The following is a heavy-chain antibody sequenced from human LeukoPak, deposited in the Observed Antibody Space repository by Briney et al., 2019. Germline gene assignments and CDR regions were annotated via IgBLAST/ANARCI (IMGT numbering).Heavy chain of an antibody. J-gene: IGHJ4*02. CDR2: IIPIFGTA. D-gene: IGHD1-26*01. CDR1: GGTFSSYA. Sequence: SVKVSCKASGGTFSSYAISWVRQAPGQGLEWMGGIIPIFGTANYAQKFQGRVTITADESTSTAYMELSSLRSEDTAVYYCARSYQWELLYYFDYWAREPWSPSPQ. V-gene: IGHV1-69*13. CDR3: ARSYQWELLYYFDY.